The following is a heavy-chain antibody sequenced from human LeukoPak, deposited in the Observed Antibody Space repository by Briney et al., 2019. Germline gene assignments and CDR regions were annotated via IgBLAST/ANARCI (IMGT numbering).Heavy chain of an antibody. D-gene: IGHD5-12*01. Sequence: SVTVSCMDSGGTFSSYTISWVRLAPGQGVERMGRLIPILGIANYAQKFQGRVTVTADTTTSTAYMELSSLRSVDTAVYYCARDQDRREVATMDYWGQGTLVTVSS. V-gene: IGHV1-69*04. CDR1: GGTFSSYT. CDR3: ARDQDRREVATMDY. CDR2: LIPILGIA. J-gene: IGHJ4*02.